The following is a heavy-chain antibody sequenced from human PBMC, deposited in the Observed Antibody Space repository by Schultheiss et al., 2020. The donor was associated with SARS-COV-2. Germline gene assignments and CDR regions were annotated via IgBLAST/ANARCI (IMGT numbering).Heavy chain of an antibody. V-gene: IGHV3-30*03. CDR2: ISYDGSNK. J-gene: IGHJ6*02. CDR1: GFTFSSYG. D-gene: IGHD6-13*01. Sequence: GGSLRLSCAASGFTFSSYGMHWVRQAPGKGLEWVAVISYDGSNKYYADSVKGRFTISRDNSKNTLYLQMNSLRAEDTAVYYCARVYTFPNIAAREYYGMDVWGQGTTVTVSS. CDR3: ARVYTFPNIAAREYYGMDV.